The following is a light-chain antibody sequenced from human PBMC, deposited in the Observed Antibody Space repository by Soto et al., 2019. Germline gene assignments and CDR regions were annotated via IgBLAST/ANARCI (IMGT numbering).Light chain of an antibody. J-gene: IGLJ1*01. V-gene: IGLV2-18*02. Sequence: QSALTQPPSVSGSPGQSVTISCTGSRSDFATRNSVSWYQQAPGTAPKLIIFEVNNRPSGVPDRFSESKSGNTASLTISGLQPEDEADYYCSSYISAITSHVFATGTKLTVL. CDR2: EVN. CDR3: SSYISAITSHV. CDR1: RSDFATRNS.